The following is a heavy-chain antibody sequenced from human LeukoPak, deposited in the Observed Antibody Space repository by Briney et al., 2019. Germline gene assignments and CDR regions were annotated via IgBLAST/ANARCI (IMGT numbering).Heavy chain of an antibody. D-gene: IGHD3-22*01. J-gene: IGHJ5*02. Sequence: PGGSLRLSCAASGFTLSGYYMHWVRQAPGKGLVWVSRIKSDGSTTNYADSVKGRFTISRDNAKNTLYLQLNSLRAEDTAVYYCVRVAPLDNSGPTWGQGTLVTVSS. V-gene: IGHV3-74*01. CDR2: IKSDGSTT. CDR3: VRVAPLDNSGPT. CDR1: GFTLSGYY.